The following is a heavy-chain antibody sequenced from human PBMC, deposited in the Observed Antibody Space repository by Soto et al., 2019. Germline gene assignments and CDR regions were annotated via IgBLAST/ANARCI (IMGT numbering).Heavy chain of an antibody. CDR2: ITSSSYI. CDR3: ARDLGAVTTLGFQN. V-gene: IGHV3-21*01. CDR1: GFTFSNYG. J-gene: IGHJ1*01. Sequence: PGGSLRLSCAASGFTFSNYGMNWVRQAPGKGLEWVSFITSSSYIFYADSVKGRFTISRDNAKNALYLQMNSLRAEDTAVYYCARDLGAVTTLGFQNWGQGTLVTVSS. D-gene: IGHD4-17*01.